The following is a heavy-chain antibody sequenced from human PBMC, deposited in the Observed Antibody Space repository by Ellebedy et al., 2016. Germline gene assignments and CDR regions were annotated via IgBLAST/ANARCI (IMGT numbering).Heavy chain of an antibody. D-gene: IGHD2-2*01. Sequence: SETLSLTCTVSGGSISSYYWSWIRQPPGKGLEWIGYISYSGSTNYNPSLNSRVAISLDTSKNQFSLRLSSVTAADTAVYYCARDPPSNTYSTSWVLWGQGTLVTVSS. CDR1: GGSISSYY. J-gene: IGHJ4*02. CDR2: ISYSGST. V-gene: IGHV4-59*01. CDR3: ARDPPSNTYSTSWVL.